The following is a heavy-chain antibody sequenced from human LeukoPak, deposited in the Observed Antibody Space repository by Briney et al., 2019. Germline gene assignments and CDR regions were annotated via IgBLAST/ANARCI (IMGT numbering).Heavy chain of an antibody. J-gene: IGHJ5*02. CDR1: GYTFTSYY. CDR2: ISAYNGNT. D-gene: IGHD2-15*01. Sequence: GASVKVSCKASGYTFTSYYIHWVRQAPGQGLEWMGWISAYNGNTNYAQKLQGRVTMTTDTSTSTAYMELRSLRSDDTAVYYCARMAAKASAYNWFDPWGQGTLVTVSS. CDR3: ARMAAKASAYNWFDP. V-gene: IGHV1-18*04.